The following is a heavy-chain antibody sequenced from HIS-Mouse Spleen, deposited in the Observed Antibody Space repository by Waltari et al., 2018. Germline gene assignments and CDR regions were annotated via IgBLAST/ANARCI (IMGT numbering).Heavy chain of an antibody. V-gene: IGHV4-34*01. CDR3: ARGTPGGGYSRGRYYYYGMDV. CDR2: INHSGST. CDR1: GGSFSGYY. Sequence: QVQLQQWGAGLLKPSETLSLTCAVYGGSFSGYYWSWIRQPPGKGRVWIGEINHSGSTNYNPSLKSRVTISVDTSKNQFSLKLSSVTAADTAVYYCARGTPGGGYSRGRYYYYGMDVWGQGTTVTVSS. D-gene: IGHD5-18*01. J-gene: IGHJ6*02.